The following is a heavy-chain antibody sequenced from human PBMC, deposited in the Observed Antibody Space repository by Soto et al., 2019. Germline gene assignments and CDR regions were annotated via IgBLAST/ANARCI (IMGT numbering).Heavy chain of an antibody. CDR3: ASYTESTRYND. J-gene: IGHJ1*01. D-gene: IGHD1-20*01. Sequence: VQVLQSGPEVKRPGASVTFSCKTSGYTFSTSGISWVRQAPGQGLGWVGWIRPDNGNRRSAQRLQGNVTLTTDTSASKAYMELRRLTSDDTVMYYCASYTESTRYNDWGQGTLVTDSS. V-gene: IGHV1-18*01. CDR1: GYTFSTSG. CDR2: IRPDNGNR.